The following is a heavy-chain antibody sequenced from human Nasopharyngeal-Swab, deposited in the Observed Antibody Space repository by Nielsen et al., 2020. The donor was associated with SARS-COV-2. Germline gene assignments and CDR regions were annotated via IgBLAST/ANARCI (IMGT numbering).Heavy chain of an antibody. J-gene: IGHJ6*02. CDR2: ISGSGGST. Sequence: WIRQPPGKGLEWVSAISGSGGSTYYADSVKGRFTISRDNSKNTLYLQTNSLRAEDTAVYYCAKAEGSNNYYYYGMDVWGQGTTVTVSS. V-gene: IGHV3-23*01. CDR3: AKAEGSNNYYYYGMDV. D-gene: IGHD6-13*01.